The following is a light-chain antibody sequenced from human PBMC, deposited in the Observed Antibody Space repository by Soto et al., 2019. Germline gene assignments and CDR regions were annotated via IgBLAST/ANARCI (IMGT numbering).Light chain of an antibody. CDR2: KAS. V-gene: IGKV1-5*03. CDR1: QTISSW. Sequence: DIQMTQSPSTLSGSVGDRVTITCRASQTISSWLAWYQQKPGKAPKLLIYKASTLKSGVPSRFSGSGSGTEFTLTISSLQPDDFATYYCQQYNSYLKTFGQGTKVDSK. CDR3: QQYNSYLKT. J-gene: IGKJ1*01.